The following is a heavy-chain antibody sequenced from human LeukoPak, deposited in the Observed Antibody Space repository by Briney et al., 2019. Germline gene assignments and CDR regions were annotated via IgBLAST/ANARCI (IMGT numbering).Heavy chain of an antibody. Sequence: SETLSLTCAVSGGSISSTNWWSWVRQPPGKGLEWIGEIYHSGSTNYNPSLKSRVTISVDKSKNQFSLKLSSVTAADTAVYYCARAGRWLQYIDYWGQGTLVTVSS. D-gene: IGHD5-24*01. CDR1: GGSISSTNW. J-gene: IGHJ4*02. V-gene: IGHV4-4*02. CDR2: IYHSGST. CDR3: ARAGRWLQYIDY.